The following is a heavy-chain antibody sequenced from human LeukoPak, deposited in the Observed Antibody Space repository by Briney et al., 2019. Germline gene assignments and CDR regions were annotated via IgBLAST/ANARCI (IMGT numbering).Heavy chain of an antibody. D-gene: IGHD6-13*01. CDR1: GYTSTGYY. V-gene: IGHV1-2*02. CDR2: INPNSGGT. CDR3: ARSLLSPSNSSSWYPSYYYYYYGMDV. Sequence: ASVKVSCKASGYTSTGYYMHWVRQAPGQGLEWMGWINPNSGGTNYAQKFQGRVTMTRDTSISTAYMELSRLRSDDTAVYYCARSLLSPSNSSSWYPSYYYYYYGMDVWGQGTTVTVSS. J-gene: IGHJ6*02.